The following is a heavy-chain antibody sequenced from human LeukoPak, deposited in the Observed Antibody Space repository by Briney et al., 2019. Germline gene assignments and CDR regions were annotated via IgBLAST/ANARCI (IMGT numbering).Heavy chain of an antibody. Sequence: GGSLRLSCAASGFTFSTYNMNWVRQAPGKGLEWVSSITSGGTYTYYADSVKGRFTTSRDNAKNSLSLQLSSLRAEDTAVYYCARGHYDIMTASYKWTPDYWGQGILVTVSS. V-gene: IGHV3-21*06. J-gene: IGHJ4*02. CDR2: ITSGGTYT. CDR3: ARGHYDIMTASYKWTPDY. D-gene: IGHD3-9*01. CDR1: GFTFSTYN.